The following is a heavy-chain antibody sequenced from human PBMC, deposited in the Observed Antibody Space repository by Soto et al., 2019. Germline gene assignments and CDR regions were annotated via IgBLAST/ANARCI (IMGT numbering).Heavy chain of an antibody. CDR1: GFTFSSYA. CDR2: ISGSGGST. Sequence: PGGSLRLSCAASGFTFSSYAMSWVRQAPGKGLEWVSAISGSGGSTYYADSVKGRFTISRDNSKNTLYLQMNSLRAEDTAVYYCAKPGASSGRNYYYGIDVWGQGTTVTVSS. V-gene: IGHV3-23*01. J-gene: IGHJ6*02. CDR3: AKPGASSGRNYYYGIDV. D-gene: IGHD6-19*01.